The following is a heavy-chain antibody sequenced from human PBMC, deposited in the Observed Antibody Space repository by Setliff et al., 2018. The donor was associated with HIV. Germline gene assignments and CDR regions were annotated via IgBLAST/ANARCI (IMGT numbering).Heavy chain of an antibody. D-gene: IGHD3-3*02. CDR3: TRKLAPGHGMDV. Sequence: GGSLRLSCAASGYTFSSYWMAWVRQCPGKGLEWVANIQQHGSEIHYVASVKGRFTISRDNAKNSLYLQMDSLRVEDTTVYYCTRKLAPGHGMDVWGQGTTVTVSS. CDR2: IQQHGSEI. CDR1: GYTFSSYW. J-gene: IGHJ6*02. V-gene: IGHV3-7*04.